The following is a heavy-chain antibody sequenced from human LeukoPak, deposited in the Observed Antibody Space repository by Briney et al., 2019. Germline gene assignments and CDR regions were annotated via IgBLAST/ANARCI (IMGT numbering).Heavy chain of an antibody. D-gene: IGHD3-16*01. Sequence: GGSLRLSCAASGFTFSSYAMSWVRQAPGKGLEWVSSISSSSSYIYYADSVKGRFTISRDNAKNSLYLQMNSLRAEDTAVYYCARDERLAGDAFDIWGQGTMVTVSS. CDR2: ISSSSSYI. CDR3: ARDERLAGDAFDI. CDR1: GFTFSSYA. J-gene: IGHJ3*02. V-gene: IGHV3-21*01.